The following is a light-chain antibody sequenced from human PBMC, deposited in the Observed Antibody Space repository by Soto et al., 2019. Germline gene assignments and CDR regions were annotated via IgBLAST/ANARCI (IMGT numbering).Light chain of an antibody. V-gene: IGKV1-33*01. J-gene: IGKJ5*01. Sequence: DIQMTQSPSSLSASVGDRVTTTCQASQDIRNFLNWYQQKPGKAPKLLISDASSLEAGVPQRFSGSGFGTDFTLAISSLQAEDFATYFCQQHFNLSPTFGPGTRLEIK. CDR3: QQHFNLSPT. CDR2: DAS. CDR1: QDIRNF.